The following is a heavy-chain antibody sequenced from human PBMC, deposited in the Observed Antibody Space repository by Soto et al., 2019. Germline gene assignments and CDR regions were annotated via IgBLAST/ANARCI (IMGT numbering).Heavy chain of an antibody. V-gene: IGHV3-74*01. D-gene: IGHD6-19*01. CDR1: GFTFSSYW. CDR2: INSDGSST. CDR3: VKSKSNSSGWYDAFDI. Sequence: GGSLRLSCAASGFTFSSYWMHWVRQAPGKGLVWVSRINSDGSSTSYADSVKGRFTISRDNAKNTLYLQMNSLRAEDTAVYYCVKSKSNSSGWYDAFDIWGQGTMVTVSS. J-gene: IGHJ3*02.